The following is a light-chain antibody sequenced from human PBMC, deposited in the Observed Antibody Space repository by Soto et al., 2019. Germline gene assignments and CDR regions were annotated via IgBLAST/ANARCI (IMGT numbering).Light chain of an antibody. Sequence: QSVLTQPASVSGSPGQSITISCTGTSSDVGSYNLVSWYQQHPGKAPKLMISEVTKRPSGVSNRFSGSKSGNTASLTISELQAEDESDYYCCSYAGSNTWVFGGGTKVTVL. CDR3: CSYAGSNTWV. V-gene: IGLV2-23*02. CDR1: SSDVGSYNL. J-gene: IGLJ3*02. CDR2: EVT.